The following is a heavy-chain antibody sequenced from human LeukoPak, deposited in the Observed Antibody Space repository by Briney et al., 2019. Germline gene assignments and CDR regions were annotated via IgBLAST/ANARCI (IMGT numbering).Heavy chain of an antibody. D-gene: IGHD2-2*01. V-gene: IGHV3-66*01. CDR1: GGSFSGYY. Sequence: PSETLSLTCAVYGGSFSGYYWSWVRQAPGKGLEWVSIVYSDDTTYYADSVKGRFIISRDTSKSTVYLQMNSLRAEDTAVYYCARALPASAHTSFDYWGQGTLVTVSS. CDR3: ARALPASAHTSFDY. J-gene: IGHJ4*02. CDR2: VYSDDTT.